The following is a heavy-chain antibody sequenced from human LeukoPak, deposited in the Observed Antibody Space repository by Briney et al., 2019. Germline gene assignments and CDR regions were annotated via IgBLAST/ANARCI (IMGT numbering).Heavy chain of an antibody. J-gene: IGHJ4*02. Sequence: SETLSLTCTVSGGSISSYYWGWIRQPPGKGREWMGSFYYSGSTNYNPSLKSRVTISVDTSKNQFSLKLSSVTAADTAVYYCVYYYGSGSVEYWGQGTLVTVSS. D-gene: IGHD3-10*01. V-gene: IGHV4-39*01. CDR3: VYYYGSGSVEY. CDR2: FYYSGST. CDR1: GGSISSYY.